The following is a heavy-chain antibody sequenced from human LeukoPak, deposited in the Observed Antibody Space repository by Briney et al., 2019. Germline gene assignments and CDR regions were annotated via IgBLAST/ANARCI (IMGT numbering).Heavy chain of an antibody. CDR2: TIHSGST. D-gene: IGHD3-10*01. V-gene: IGHV4-34*01. Sequence: SETLSLTCAVHGGSFSGYYWSWIRQPPGKGLEWIGETIHSGSTHYNPSLKSRATISVDTSKNQFSLKLSSVTAADTAVYYCARGKDVLLWFGELRPGYFQHWGQGTLVTVSS. CDR3: ARGKDVLLWFGELRPGYFQH. J-gene: IGHJ1*01. CDR1: GGSFSGYY.